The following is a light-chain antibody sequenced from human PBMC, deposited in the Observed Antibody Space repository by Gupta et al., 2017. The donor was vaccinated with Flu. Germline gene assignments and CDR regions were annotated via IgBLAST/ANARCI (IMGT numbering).Light chain of an antibody. CDR1: GSNIGSTA. V-gene: IGLV1-44*01. CDR3: AAWDDGLNANV. J-gene: IGLJ1*01. Sequence: QSVLTQTSSASGTPGQRVTISCSGSGSNIGSTAVNWYQQLPGAAPKLLIYNNNLRPSGVPDRFAGSKSGTSASLAISGLQPEDEAHYYCAAWDDGLNANVFGTGTKVTVL. CDR2: NNN.